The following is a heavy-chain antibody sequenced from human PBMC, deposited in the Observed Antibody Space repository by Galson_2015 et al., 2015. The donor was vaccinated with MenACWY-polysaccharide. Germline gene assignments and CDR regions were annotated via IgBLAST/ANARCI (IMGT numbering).Heavy chain of an antibody. Sequence: SLRLSCAASGFTFSSYSMNWVRQAPGKGLEWVSSISSSSSYIYYADSVKGRFTISRDNAKNSLYLQMNSLRAEDTAVYYCARDSYGDYHFDYWDQGTLVTVSS. D-gene: IGHD4-17*01. V-gene: IGHV3-21*01. J-gene: IGHJ4*02. CDR1: GFTFSSYS. CDR2: ISSSSSYI. CDR3: ARDSYGDYHFDY.